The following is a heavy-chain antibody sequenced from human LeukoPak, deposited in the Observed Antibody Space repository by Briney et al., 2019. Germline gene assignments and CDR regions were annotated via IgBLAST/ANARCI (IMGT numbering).Heavy chain of an antibody. CDR3: ARDRADGWELVPAFDY. V-gene: IGHV1-69*06. CDR2: IIPIFGTA. CDR1: GGTFSSYA. Sequence: GASVKVSCKASGGTFSSYAISWVRQAPGQGLEWMGGIIPIFGTANYAQKFQGRVTITADKSTSTAYMELSSLRSEDTAVYYCARDRADGWELVPAFDYWGQGTLVTISS. D-gene: IGHD1-26*01. J-gene: IGHJ4*02.